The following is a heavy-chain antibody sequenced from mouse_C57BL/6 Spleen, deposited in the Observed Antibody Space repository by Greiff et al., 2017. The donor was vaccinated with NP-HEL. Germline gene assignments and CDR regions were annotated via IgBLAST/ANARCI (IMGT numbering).Heavy chain of an antibody. V-gene: IGHV5-17*01. CDR3: ARDYGNYHYAMDY. J-gene: IGHJ4*01. CDR1: GFTFSDYG. CDR2: ISSGSSTI. Sequence: EVKLVESGGGLVKPGGSLKLSCAASGFTFSDYGMHWVRQAPEKGLEWVAYISSGSSTIYYADTVKGRFTISRDNAKNTLFLQMTSLRSEDTAMYYCARDYGNYHYAMDYWGQGTSVTVSS. D-gene: IGHD2-1*01.